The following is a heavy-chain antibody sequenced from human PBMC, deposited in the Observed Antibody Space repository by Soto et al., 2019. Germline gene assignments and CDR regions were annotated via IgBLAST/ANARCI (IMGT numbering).Heavy chain of an antibody. D-gene: IGHD3-3*01. CDR3: ARDPSRFWSGYPSYYFDY. CDR1: GFTFSSYG. J-gene: IGHJ4*02. CDR2: IWYDGSNK. Sequence: GGSLRLSCAASGFTFSSYGMHWVRQAPGKGLEWVAVIWYDGSNKYYADSVKGRFTISRDNSKNTLYLQMNSLRAEDTAVYYCARDPSRFWSGYPSYYFDYWGQGTLVTVSS. V-gene: IGHV3-33*01.